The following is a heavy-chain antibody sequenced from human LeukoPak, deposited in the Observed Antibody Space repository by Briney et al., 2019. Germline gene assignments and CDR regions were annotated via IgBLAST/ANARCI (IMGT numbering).Heavy chain of an antibody. CDR1: GFTFSSNY. D-gene: IGHD4-17*01. V-gene: IGHV3-53*01. Sequence: PGGSLRLSCAASGFTFSSNYMSWVRQAPGKGLEWVSVIYSGGSTYYSDSVKGRFTISRDNSKNTLSLQMNSLRAEDTAVYYCASGVDYGESIDYWGQGTLVTVSS. CDR3: ASGVDYGESIDY. CDR2: IYSGGST. J-gene: IGHJ4*02.